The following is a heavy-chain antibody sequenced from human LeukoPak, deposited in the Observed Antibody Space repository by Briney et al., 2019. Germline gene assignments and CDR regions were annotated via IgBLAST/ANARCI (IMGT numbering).Heavy chain of an antibody. CDR3: AKGGYQLLYRYYYYGMDV. CDR2: MNPNSGNT. Sequence: ASVKVSCKASGGTFSSYAINWVRQATGQGLEWMGWMNPNSGNTGYAQKFQGRVTMTRNTSISTAYMELSSLRSEDTAVYYCAKGGYQLLYRYYYYGMDVWGQGTTVTVSS. D-gene: IGHD2-2*02. CDR1: GGTFSSYA. J-gene: IGHJ6*02. V-gene: IGHV1-8*02.